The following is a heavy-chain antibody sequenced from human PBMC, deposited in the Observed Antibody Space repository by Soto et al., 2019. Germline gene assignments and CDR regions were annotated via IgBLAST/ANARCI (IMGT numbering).Heavy chain of an antibody. D-gene: IGHD3-22*01. CDR3: ARDQGYYYDSSGYSIDAFDI. J-gene: IGHJ3*02. Sequence: TSETLSLTCTVSGGSISSVDYYWIWIRQPPGKGLEWIGYIYYSGSTYYNPSLKSRVTISVDTSKNQFSLKLSSVTATDTAVYYCARDQGYYYDSSGYSIDAFDIWGQGTMVTVSS. CDR2: IYYSGST. V-gene: IGHV4-30-4*01. CDR1: GGSISSVDYY.